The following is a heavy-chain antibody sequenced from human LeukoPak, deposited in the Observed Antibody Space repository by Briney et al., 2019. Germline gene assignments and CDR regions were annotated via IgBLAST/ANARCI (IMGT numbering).Heavy chain of an antibody. CDR1: GGSISSYY. V-gene: IGHV4-59*01. CDR3: ARTAGYSTTSYDG. CDR2: IYYTVTT. D-gene: IGHD6-13*01. Sequence: SETLSLTCTASGGSISSYYWSWIRQPPGKGLEWIGYIYYTVTTHYNPSLKSRVTISVDTSKNQFSLALSSVTAADTATYYCARTAGYSTTSYDGWSQGTLVTVSS. J-gene: IGHJ4*02.